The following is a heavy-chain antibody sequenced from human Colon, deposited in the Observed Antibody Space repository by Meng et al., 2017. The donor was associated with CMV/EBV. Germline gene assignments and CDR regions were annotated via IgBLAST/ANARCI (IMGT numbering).Heavy chain of an antibody. V-gene: IGHV3-30*02. Sequence: GESLKISCAAPEFIIHDYGIHWLRQAPGKGLVWLSFIDINGQNRYNVDIVKGRFTVSKDKSKNTVFLQMNSLKVEDTAAYFCVGHQGGPREGVRLVWGQGTLVTVSS. CDR2: IDINGQNR. CDR3: VGHQGGPREGVRLV. CDR1: EFIIHDYG. D-gene: IGHD3-16*01. J-gene: IGHJ4*02.